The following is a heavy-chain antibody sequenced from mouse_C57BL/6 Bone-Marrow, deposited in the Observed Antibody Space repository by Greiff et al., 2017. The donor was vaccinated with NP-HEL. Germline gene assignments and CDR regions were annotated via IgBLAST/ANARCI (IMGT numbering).Heavy chain of an antibody. Sequence: VQLQQSGAELVRPGASVKLSCTASGFNIKDDYMHWVKQRPEQGLEWIGWIDPENGDTEYASKFQGKATITADTSSNTAYLQLSSLTSEDTAVYYCNGLQRYYFDYWGQGTTLTVSS. CDR2: IDPENGDT. CDR3: NGLQRYYFDY. V-gene: IGHV14-4*01. J-gene: IGHJ2*01. D-gene: IGHD1-1*01. CDR1: GFNIKDDY.